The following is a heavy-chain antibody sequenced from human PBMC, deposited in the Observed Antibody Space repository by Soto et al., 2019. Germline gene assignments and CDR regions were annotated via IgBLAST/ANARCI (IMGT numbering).Heavy chain of an antibody. CDR2: IIPIFGTA. CDR3: ASERVTGTTWRWFDP. V-gene: IGHV1-69*13. CDR1: GGTFSSYA. Sequence: SLKVSCKASGGTFSSYAISWVRQAPGQGLEWMGGIIPIFGTANYAQKFQGRVTITADESTSTAYMELSSLRSEDTAVYYCASERVTGTTWRWFDPWAREPWSPSPQ. J-gene: IGHJ5*02. D-gene: IGHD1-7*01.